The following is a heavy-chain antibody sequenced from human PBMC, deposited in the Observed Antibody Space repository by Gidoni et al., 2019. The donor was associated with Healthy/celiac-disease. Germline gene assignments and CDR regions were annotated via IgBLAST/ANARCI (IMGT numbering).Heavy chain of an antibody. Sequence: QVQLQQWGAGLLKPSETLSLTCAVYGGSFSGYYWSWIRQPPGKGLEWIGEINHSGSTNYNPSLKSRVTISVDTSKNQFSLQLSSVTAADTAVYYCARAPYDYVWGSYRYTQYYFDYWGQGTLVTVSS. CDR3: ARAPYDYVWGSYRYTQYYFDY. CDR1: GGSFSGYY. CDR2: INHSGST. V-gene: IGHV4-34*01. D-gene: IGHD3-16*02. J-gene: IGHJ4*02.